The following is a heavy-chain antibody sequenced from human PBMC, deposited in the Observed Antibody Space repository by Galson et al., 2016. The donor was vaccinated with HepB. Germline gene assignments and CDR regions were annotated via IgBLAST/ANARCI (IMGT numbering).Heavy chain of an antibody. V-gene: IGHV1-18*01. CDR3: ARSPSMSGYGYYDY. J-gene: IGHJ4*02. CDR1: GYTFTSYG. D-gene: IGHD2/OR15-2a*01. CDR2: ISAYNHNT. Sequence: SVKVSCKASGYTFTSYGISWVRQAPGQGLEWMGWISAYNHNTHYAQTLKDRVTPTTDSSTSTAYMELRSLRADDTAVYYCARSPSMSGYGYYDYWGQGTLVTVSS.